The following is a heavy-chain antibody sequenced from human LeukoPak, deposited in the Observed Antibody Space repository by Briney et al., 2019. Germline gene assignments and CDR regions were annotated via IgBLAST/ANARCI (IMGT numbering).Heavy chain of an antibody. Sequence: SETLSLTCTVSGGSISSYCWSWIRQPPGKGLEWIGSIYYSGSTYYNPSLKSRVTISVDTSKNQFSLKLSSVTAADTAVYYCARAPYGDYEGVGFDYWGQGTLVTASS. V-gene: IGHV4-59*05. CDR2: IYYSGST. CDR1: GGSISSYC. J-gene: IGHJ4*02. D-gene: IGHD4-17*01. CDR3: ARAPYGDYEGVGFDY.